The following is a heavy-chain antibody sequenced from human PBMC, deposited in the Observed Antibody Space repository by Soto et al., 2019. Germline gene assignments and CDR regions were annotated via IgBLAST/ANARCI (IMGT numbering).Heavy chain of an antibody. CDR2: IYYSGST. D-gene: IGHD3-9*01. V-gene: IGHV4-59*01. Sequence: SETLSLTCTVSGGSISSYYWSWIRQPPGKGLEWIGYIYYSGSTNYNPSLKSRVTISVDTSKNQFSLKLSSVTAADTAVYYCARGNYDILTGYYLYYYYGMDVWGQGTTVTVSS. J-gene: IGHJ6*02. CDR1: GGSISSYY. CDR3: ARGNYDILTGYYLYYYYGMDV.